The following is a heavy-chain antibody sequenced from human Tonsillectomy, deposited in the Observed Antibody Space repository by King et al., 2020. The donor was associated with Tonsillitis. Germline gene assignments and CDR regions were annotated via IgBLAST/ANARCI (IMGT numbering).Heavy chain of an antibody. D-gene: IGHD4-17*01. CDR3: ASPRARNGDYRWGVFDI. Sequence: DVQLVESGGGLAQPGGSLRLSCAASGFTFSRYEMNWVRQAPGKGLEWVSYINTSGRTTHYADSVKGRFTISRDIAKNSLYLQMNSLRAEDTALYYCASPRARNGDYRWGVFDIWGQGTMVTVSS. CDR1: GFTFSRYE. V-gene: IGHV3-48*03. CDR2: INTSGRTT. J-gene: IGHJ3*02.